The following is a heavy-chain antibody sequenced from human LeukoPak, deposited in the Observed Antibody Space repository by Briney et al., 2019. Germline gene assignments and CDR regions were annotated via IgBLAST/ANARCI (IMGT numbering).Heavy chain of an antibody. J-gene: IGHJ5*02. D-gene: IGHD4/OR15-4a*01. Sequence: GESLKISCKGSGYTFTSYWVGWVRQMPEKGLEWMGIIYPGDSATRYSPSFQGQVTISADKSIGTAYLQWSSLKASDTAMYYCARAADYSLSWFDPWGQGALVTVSS. V-gene: IGHV5-51*01. CDR1: GYTFTSYW. CDR3: ARAADYSLSWFDP. CDR2: IYPGDSAT.